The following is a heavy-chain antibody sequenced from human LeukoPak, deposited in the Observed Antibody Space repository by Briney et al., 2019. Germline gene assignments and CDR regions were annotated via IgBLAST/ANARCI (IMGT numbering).Heavy chain of an antibody. CDR1: GFTFSSCS. V-gene: IGHV3-21*01. J-gene: IGHJ4*02. CDR2: ISSSSSYI. D-gene: IGHD6-13*01. Sequence: GWSLRLSCAASGFTFSSCSMDWVRQAPGKGLDWVSSISSSSSYIYYAHSAKGRFTISRDNAKNSLYLQMNSLRAEDTAVYYCARIAAAGPDYWGQGTLVTVSS. CDR3: ARIAAAGPDY.